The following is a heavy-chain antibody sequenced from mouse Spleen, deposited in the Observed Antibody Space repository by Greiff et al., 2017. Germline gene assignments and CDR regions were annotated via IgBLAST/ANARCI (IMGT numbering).Heavy chain of an antibody. Sequence: VQLKQSGPELVKPGASVKMSCKASGYTFTDYNMHWVKQSHGKSLEWIGYINPNNGGTSYNQKFKGKATLTVNKSSSTAYMELRSLTSEDSAVYYCARWYYGSSIYAMDYWGQGTSVTVSS. CDR1: GYTFTDYN. D-gene: IGHD1-1*01. CDR2: INPNNGGT. CDR3: ARWYYGSSIYAMDY. V-gene: IGHV1-22*01. J-gene: IGHJ4*01.